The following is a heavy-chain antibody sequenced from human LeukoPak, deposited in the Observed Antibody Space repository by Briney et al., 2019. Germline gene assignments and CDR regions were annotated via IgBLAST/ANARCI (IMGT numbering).Heavy chain of an antibody. J-gene: IGHJ3*02. V-gene: IGHV1-69*13. CDR1: GYTFTSYG. CDR3: AVGVRGSGSYQIWGHAFDI. D-gene: IGHD3-10*01. Sequence: GASVKVSCKASGYTFTSYGISWVRQAPGQGLEWMGGIIPIFATADYAQKFRGRVTITADESTSTAYMELSSLRSEDTAVYYCAVGVRGSGSYQIWGHAFDIWGQGTMVTVSS. CDR2: IIPIFATA.